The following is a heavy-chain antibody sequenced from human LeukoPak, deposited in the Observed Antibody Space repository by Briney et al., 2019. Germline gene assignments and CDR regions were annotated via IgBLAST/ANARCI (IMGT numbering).Heavy chain of an antibody. CDR2: IIPIFGTA. V-gene: IGHV1-69*01. CDR3: ARDEAYYYGSGSYWYGMDV. Sequence: SVKVSFKASGGTFSSYAISWVRQAPGQGVEWMGGIIPIFGTANYAQKFQGRVTITADESTSTAYMELSSLRSEDTAVYYCARDEAYYYGSGSYWYGMDVWGKGTTVTVSS. J-gene: IGHJ6*04. CDR1: GGTFSSYA. D-gene: IGHD3-10*01.